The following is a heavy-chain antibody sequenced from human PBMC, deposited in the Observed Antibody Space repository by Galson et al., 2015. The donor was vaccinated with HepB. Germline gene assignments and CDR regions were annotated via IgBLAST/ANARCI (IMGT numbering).Heavy chain of an antibody. Sequence: SLRLSCAASAFTFSSDSMNWVRQAPGKGLEWVSSISSSSYYKYYADSVKGRFTISRDNAKSSLYLQMNSLRAEDTAVYYCARVHTSEGPGFGMDVWGQGTTVTVSS. CDR3: ARVHTSEGPGFGMDV. D-gene: IGHD6-19*01. V-gene: IGHV3-21*01. J-gene: IGHJ6*02. CDR1: AFTFSSDS. CDR2: ISSSSYYK.